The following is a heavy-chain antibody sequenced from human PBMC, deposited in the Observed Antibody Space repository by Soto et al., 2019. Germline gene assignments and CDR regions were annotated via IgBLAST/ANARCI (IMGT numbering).Heavy chain of an antibody. Sequence: QVQLVESGGGVVQPGRSLRLSCAASGFTFSSYGMHWVRQAPGKGLEWVAVISYDGSNKYYADSVKGRFTISRDNSKNTLYLQMNSLRAEDTAVYYCAKALDNDILTGYYTNFDYWGQGTLVTVSS. CDR2: ISYDGSNK. CDR1: GFTFSSYG. V-gene: IGHV3-30*18. J-gene: IGHJ4*02. D-gene: IGHD3-9*01. CDR3: AKALDNDILTGYYTNFDY.